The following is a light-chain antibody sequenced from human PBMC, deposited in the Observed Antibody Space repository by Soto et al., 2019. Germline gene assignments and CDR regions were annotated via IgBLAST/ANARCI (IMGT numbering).Light chain of an antibody. Sequence: DIQMTQSPSSLSASVGDTVTITCRASQSISGFLHWYQQKPGQAPKLLIYAASTLQSGVPSQFSASGSGTDFTLTITGLQPEDIATYYCHQAYTTPHTFGQGTQVQIK. V-gene: IGKV1-39*01. CDR2: AAS. CDR3: HQAYTTPHT. CDR1: QSISGF. J-gene: IGKJ1*01.